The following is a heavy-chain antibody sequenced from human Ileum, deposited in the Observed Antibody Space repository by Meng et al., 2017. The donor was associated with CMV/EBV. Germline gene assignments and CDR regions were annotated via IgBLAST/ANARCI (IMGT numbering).Heavy chain of an antibody. CDR2: INPNGGGT. J-gene: IGHJ4*02. CDR3: ARKRGGESGVFFDY. D-gene: IGHD3-16*01. CDR1: GSPSAGDY. Sequence: SGSPSAGDYMPWVRQAPGQGLEWMGWINPNGGGTNYAQKFQGRVTMTRDTSISTAYMELSRLRSDDTAVYYCARKRGGESGVFFDYWGQGTLVTVSS. V-gene: IGHV1-2*02.